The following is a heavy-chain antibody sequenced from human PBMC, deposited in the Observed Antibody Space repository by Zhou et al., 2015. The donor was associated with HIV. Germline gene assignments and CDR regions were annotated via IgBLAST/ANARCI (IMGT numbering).Heavy chain of an antibody. J-gene: IGHJ4*02. CDR3: ARDEGGQLGY. CDR2: IIPMFGTA. D-gene: IGHD2-15*01. V-gene: IGHV1-69*01. Sequence: QVQLVQSGAEVKKPGSSVKLSCTASGGTFSSDGISWVRQAPGQGLEWMGGIIPMFGTANYAQKFQGRVTITADESTSTAYMELSSLRSEDTAVYYCARDEGGQLGYWGQGTLVTVSS. CDR1: GGTFSSDG.